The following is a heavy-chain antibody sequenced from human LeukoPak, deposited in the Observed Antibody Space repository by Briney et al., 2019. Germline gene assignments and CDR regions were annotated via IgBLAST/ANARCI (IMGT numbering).Heavy chain of an antibody. CDR2: INHSGSA. CDR1: GGSLSGSY. J-gene: IGHJ4*02. Sequence: SETLSLTCAVYGGSLSGSYWSWVRQPPGKGREWIGEINHSGSANYNPSLKSGVTLSIDQSNNQFSLNLNSVTAADTAVYYCASARRDSGYYKVDYWGQGTLVTVSS. D-gene: IGHD3-3*01. V-gene: IGHV4-34*01. CDR3: ASARRDSGYYKVDY.